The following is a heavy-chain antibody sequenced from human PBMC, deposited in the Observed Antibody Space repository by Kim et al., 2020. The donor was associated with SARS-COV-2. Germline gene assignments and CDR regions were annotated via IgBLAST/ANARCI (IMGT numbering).Heavy chain of an antibody. J-gene: IGHJ6*02. CDR3: ASRSSISSWYANGYYYYYYGMDV. V-gene: IGHV1-69*13. CDR1: GGTFSSYA. Sequence: SVKVSCKASGGTFSSYAISWVRQAPGQGLEWMGGIIPIFGTANYAQKFQGRVTITADESTSTAYMELSSLRSEDTAVYYCASRSSISSWYANGYYYYYYGMDVWGQGTTVTVSS. CDR2: IIPIFGTA. D-gene: IGHD6-13*01.